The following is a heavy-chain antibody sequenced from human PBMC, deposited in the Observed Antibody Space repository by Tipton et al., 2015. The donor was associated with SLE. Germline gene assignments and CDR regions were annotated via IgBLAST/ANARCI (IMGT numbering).Heavy chain of an antibody. V-gene: IGHV4-34*01. CDR1: GGSFSGYY. CDR2: INHSGST. D-gene: IGHD6-19*01. Sequence: TLSLTCTVYGGSFSGYYWSWIRQPPGKGLEWIGEINHSGSTNYNPSLKSRVTISVDTSKNQFSLKLSSVTAADTAVYYCARGSWLVDNAFDIWGQGTMVTVSS. CDR3: ARGSWLVDNAFDI. J-gene: IGHJ3*02.